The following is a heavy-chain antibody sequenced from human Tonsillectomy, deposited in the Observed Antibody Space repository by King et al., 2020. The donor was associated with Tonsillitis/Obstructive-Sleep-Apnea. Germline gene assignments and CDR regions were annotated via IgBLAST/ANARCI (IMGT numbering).Heavy chain of an antibody. CDR2: ISNDGNKK. Sequence: VQLVESGGGVVQPGRSLRLSCAAAGFTFSSYTMHWVRQAPGKGLEWVAVISNDGNKKYYADSVKGRFTISRDNSKNTLYLQLNSLRVEDSAVYYCVRLGARRGFDYWGQGTLFTVSS. V-gene: IGHV3-30*04. D-gene: IGHD1-26*01. CDR3: VRLGARRGFDY. CDR1: GFTFSSYT. J-gene: IGHJ4*02.